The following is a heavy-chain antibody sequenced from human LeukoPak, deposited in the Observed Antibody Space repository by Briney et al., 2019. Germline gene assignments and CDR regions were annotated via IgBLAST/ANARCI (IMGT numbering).Heavy chain of an antibody. J-gene: IGHJ4*02. CDR1: GFIFSTFT. D-gene: IGHD2-2*01. CDR3: AREFGYQLPDFDF. CDR2: ISAYSTSI. Sequence: GGSLRLSCAASGFIFSTFTMHWVRQAPGKGLEWVSSISAYSTSIYYADSVKGRFTISRDNANKSLFLQMNSLRAEDTAMYYCAREFGYQLPDFDFWGQGTLVTVSS. V-gene: IGHV3-21*03.